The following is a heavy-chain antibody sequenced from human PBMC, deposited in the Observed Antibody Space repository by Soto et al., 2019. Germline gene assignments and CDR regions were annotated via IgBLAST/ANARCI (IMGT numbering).Heavy chain of an antibody. J-gene: IGHJ4*02. V-gene: IGHV4-30-4*01. CDR3: ARAGFSYGHLLF. CDR1: GGPIKTGDYY. Sequence: SETLSLSCNVSGGPIKTGDYYWNWIRQPPGKGLEWIGYVLYSGATNYSPSLKSRAAISMDTSKNQFSLSLTSVTAADTAVYYCARAGFSYGHLLFWGQGIRVTVSS. CDR2: VLYSGAT. D-gene: IGHD3-10*01.